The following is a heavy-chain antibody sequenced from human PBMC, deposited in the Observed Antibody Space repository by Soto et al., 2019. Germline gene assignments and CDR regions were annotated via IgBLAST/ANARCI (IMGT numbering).Heavy chain of an antibody. CDR1: GFTFRSYW. Sequence: EVQVVESGGGLVQPGGSLRLSCAASGFTFRSYWMHWVRQAPGKGLVGVSRINSDGSSTSYADSVKGRFTISRDNAKNTLYLQMSSLRADDTAVYYCARDGVYYHSRGYYSDYGRDGWGQGTKVTVSS. CDR3: ARDGVYYHSRGYYSDYGRDG. CDR2: INSDGSST. D-gene: IGHD3-22*01. V-gene: IGHV3-74*01. J-gene: IGHJ6*02.